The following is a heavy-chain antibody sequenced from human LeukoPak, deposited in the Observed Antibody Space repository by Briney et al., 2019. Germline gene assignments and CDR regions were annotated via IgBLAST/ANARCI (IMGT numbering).Heavy chain of an antibody. V-gene: IGHV5-51*01. CDR2: FYPGDSDT. CDR3: ARHGRYSSSWDDAFDI. Sequence: GESLKISCKTAGYTFTSYWIGWVRQMPGKGLEWMGIFYPGDSDTRYSPSFQGQVTISADKSISTAYLQWSSLKTSDTAMYYCARHGRYSSSWDDAFDIWGQGTMVTVSS. J-gene: IGHJ3*02. D-gene: IGHD6-13*01. CDR1: GYTFTSYW.